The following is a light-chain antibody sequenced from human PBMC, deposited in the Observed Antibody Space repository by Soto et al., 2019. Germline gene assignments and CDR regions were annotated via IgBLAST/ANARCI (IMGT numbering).Light chain of an antibody. CDR1: QSVSSSF. Sequence: EIVLTQSPGSLSLSSVERATLSCMASQSVSSSFLAWYQQKPGQAPRLLIYGASSRATGIPDRFSGSGSGTDFTLTISRLEPEDFAVYYCHQYGSSPATFGQGTKVDI. V-gene: IGKV3-20*01. CDR2: GAS. CDR3: HQYGSSPAT. J-gene: IGKJ1*01.